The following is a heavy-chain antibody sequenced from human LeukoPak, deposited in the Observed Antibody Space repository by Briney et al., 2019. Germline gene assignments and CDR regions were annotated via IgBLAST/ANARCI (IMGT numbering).Heavy chain of an antibody. CDR2: IRANGETT. CDR1: GFTFTHYG. J-gene: IGHJ3*02. CDR3: GGDLNWGAFDI. Sequence: GGSLRLSCAASGFTFTHYGMNWVRQAPGKGLEWVSGIRANGETTYYADSVRGRFTISRDNSRSMAWLQMNSLTAEDTAMYYCGGDLNWGAFDIRGLGTLVTVSS. V-gene: IGHV3-23*01. D-gene: IGHD7-27*01.